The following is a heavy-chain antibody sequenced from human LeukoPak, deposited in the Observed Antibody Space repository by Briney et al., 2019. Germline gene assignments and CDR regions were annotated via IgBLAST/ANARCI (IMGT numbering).Heavy chain of an antibody. Sequence: SETLSLTCAVYGGSFSGYYWSWIRQPPGKGLEWIGEINHSGSTNYNPPLKSRVTISVDTSKNQFSLKLSSVTAADTAVYYCARRYYELIYYYYGMDVWGKGTTVTVSS. J-gene: IGHJ6*04. CDR1: GGSFSGYY. CDR2: INHSGST. D-gene: IGHD3-22*01. V-gene: IGHV4-34*01. CDR3: ARRYYELIYYYYGMDV.